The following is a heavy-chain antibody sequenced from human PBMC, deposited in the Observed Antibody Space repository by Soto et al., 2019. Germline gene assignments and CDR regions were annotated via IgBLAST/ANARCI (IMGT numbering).Heavy chain of an antibody. Sequence: PGGSLRLSCAASGFTFSNYAMSWVRQAPGKGLEWVSGISGSGGRTYYAGSVKGRFTISRDNSKNTLYLQMNSLRAEDTAVYYCAKFEKGYYYDSSGYCFDYWGQGTLVTVSS. CDR3: AKFEKGYYYDSSGYCFDY. CDR1: GFTFSNYA. V-gene: IGHV3-23*01. CDR2: ISGSGGRT. D-gene: IGHD3-22*01. J-gene: IGHJ4*02.